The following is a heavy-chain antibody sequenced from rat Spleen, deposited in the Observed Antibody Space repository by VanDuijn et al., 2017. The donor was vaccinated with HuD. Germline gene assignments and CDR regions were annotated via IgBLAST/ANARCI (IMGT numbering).Heavy chain of an antibody. J-gene: IGHJ2*01. V-gene: IGHV5-29*01. CDR1: GFTFSIYG. D-gene: IGHD1-2*01. CDR2: FSFDGRTT. CDR3: ARHRSYYSSYVYAFDY. Sequence: EVQVVDHGGGLEQPGRSLKLSCAPSGFTFSIYGLAWVRQAPTAGLEWVATFSFDGRTTYYRDSVKGRFIISRDNAKNTLYLQMDSLRSEDTATYYCARHRSYYSSYVYAFDYWGQGVMVTVSS.